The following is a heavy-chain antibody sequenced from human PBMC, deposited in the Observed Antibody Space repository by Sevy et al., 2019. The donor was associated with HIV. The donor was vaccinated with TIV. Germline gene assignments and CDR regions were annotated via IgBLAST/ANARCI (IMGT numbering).Heavy chain of an antibody. CDR2: IGTAGDT. J-gene: IGHJ4*02. Sequence: GGSLRLSCAASGFTFSSYDMHWVRQATGKGLEWVSAIGTAGDTYYPGSVKGRFTISRENAKNSLYLQMNSLRAGDTAVYYCARDGYSYGIANWQFDYWGQGTLVTVSS. CDR1: GFTFSSYD. CDR3: ARDGYSYGIANWQFDY. D-gene: IGHD5-18*01. V-gene: IGHV3-13*01.